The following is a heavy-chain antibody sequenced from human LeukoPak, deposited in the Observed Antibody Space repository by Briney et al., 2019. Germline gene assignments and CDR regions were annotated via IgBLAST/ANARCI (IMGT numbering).Heavy chain of an antibody. V-gene: IGHV3-64*01. CDR2: ISSNGGST. Sequence: AGGSLRLSCAASGFTFSSYAMSWVRQAPGKGLEWVSAISSNGGSTYYANSVKGRFTISRDNSKNTLYLQMGSLRAEDMAVYYCARDRAAVAASGAFDIWGQGTMVTVSS. J-gene: IGHJ3*02. CDR1: GFTFSSYA. CDR3: ARDRAAVAASGAFDI. D-gene: IGHD6-19*01.